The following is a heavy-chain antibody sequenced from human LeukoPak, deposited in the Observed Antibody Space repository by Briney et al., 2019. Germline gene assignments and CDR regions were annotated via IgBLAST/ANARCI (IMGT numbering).Heavy chain of an antibody. Sequence: ASVKVSCKASGYTLTSYYMHWVRQAPGQGLEWMGIINPTVGDTIYAQKFQGRVTMTRDMSTSTVYMELSSLSSDDTAVYYCPRYGFSSSWQGGWHAFDIWGQGTMVTVSS. CDR2: INPTVGDT. D-gene: IGHD6-13*01. J-gene: IGHJ3*02. CDR3: PRYGFSSSWQGGWHAFDI. CDR1: GYTLTSYY. V-gene: IGHV1-46*01.